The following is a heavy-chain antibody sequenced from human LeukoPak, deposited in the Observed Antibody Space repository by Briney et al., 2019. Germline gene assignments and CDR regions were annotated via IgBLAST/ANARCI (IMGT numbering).Heavy chain of an antibody. D-gene: IGHD4-17*01. V-gene: IGHV3-23*01. CDR2: ISASGGST. J-gene: IGHJ2*01. CDR3: ATLYGDYNWYFDL. Sequence: PGGSLRLSCASSGLTLSRYVMGLVRQAPGKGLEWVSTISASGGSTFYAASVKGRFTVSRDNSKNTLFLQMNTLRAEDTAVYYCATLYGDYNWYFDLWGRGTLVTVSS. CDR1: GLTLSRYV.